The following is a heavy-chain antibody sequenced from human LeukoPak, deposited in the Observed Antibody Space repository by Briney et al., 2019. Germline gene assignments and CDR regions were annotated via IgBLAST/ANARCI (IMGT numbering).Heavy chain of an antibody. Sequence: SETLSLTCAVYGGSFSGYYWSWIRQPPGKGLEWIGEINHSGSTNYSPSLKSRVTISVDTSKNQFSLKLSSVTAADTAVYYCAGGLVGGNFDYWGQGTLVTVSS. J-gene: IGHJ4*02. CDR1: GGSFSGYY. D-gene: IGHD6-19*01. CDR3: AGGLVGGNFDY. V-gene: IGHV4-34*01. CDR2: INHSGST.